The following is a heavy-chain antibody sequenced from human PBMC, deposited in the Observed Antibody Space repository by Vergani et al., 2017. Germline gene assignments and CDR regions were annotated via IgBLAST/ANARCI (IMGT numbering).Heavy chain of an antibody. J-gene: IGHJ6*02. D-gene: IGHD3-10*01. Sequence: EVQLVESGGGLVQPGGSLRLSCAASGFTFSSYWMSWVRQAPGKGLEWVANIKKDGSEKYYVDSVKGRFTISRDNAKNSLYLQMNSLRAEDTAVYDCARDSPVRGYYYYYGMDVWGQGTTVTVSS. CDR3: ARDSPVRGYYYYYGMDV. CDR2: IKKDGSEK. CDR1: GFTFSSYW. V-gene: IGHV3-7*01.